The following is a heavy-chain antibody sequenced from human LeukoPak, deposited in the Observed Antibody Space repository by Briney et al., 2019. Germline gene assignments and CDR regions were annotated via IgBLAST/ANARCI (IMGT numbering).Heavy chain of an antibody. D-gene: IGHD6-19*01. V-gene: IGHV4-34*08. CDR1: GFTFSSNW. CDR2: INHSGST. Sequence: PGGSLRLSCAASGFTFSSNWMSWIRQPPGKGLEWIGEINHSGSTNYNPSLKSRVTISVDTSKNQFSLKLSSVTAADTAVYYCARRAGYSSGWYNYWGQGTLVTVSS. J-gene: IGHJ4*02. CDR3: ARRAGYSSGWYNY.